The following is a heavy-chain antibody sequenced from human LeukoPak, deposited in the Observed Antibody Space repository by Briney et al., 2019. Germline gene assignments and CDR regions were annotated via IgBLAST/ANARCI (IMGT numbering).Heavy chain of an antibody. D-gene: IGHD3-10*01. V-gene: IGHV3-23*01. Sequence: GGSLRLSCAASGFTFSSYAMSWVRQAPGKGLEWVSAISGSGGSTYYADSVKGRFTISRDNSKNTLYLQMNSLRAEDTAVYYCAKDLLLWFGELLGYFDYWGQGTLVTVSS. CDR2: ISGSGGST. CDR1: GFTFSSYA. CDR3: AKDLLLWFGELLGYFDY. J-gene: IGHJ4*02.